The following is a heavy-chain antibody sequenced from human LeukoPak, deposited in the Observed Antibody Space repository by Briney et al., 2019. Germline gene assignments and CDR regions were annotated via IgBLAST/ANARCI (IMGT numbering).Heavy chain of an antibody. CDR2: VSISGGSA. V-gene: IGHV3-23*01. Sequence: GGSLRLSCAAAGFTCSSSSTNWVRQALGKGLEWVSDVSISGGSAYYADSVKGRFTISRDNSKNTLFLQMNSLRADDTAVYYRATKPLGYYYVVCWGQGTLVTVSS. CDR1: GFTCSSSS. J-gene: IGHJ4*02. CDR3: ATKPLGYYYVVC. D-gene: IGHD5-12*01.